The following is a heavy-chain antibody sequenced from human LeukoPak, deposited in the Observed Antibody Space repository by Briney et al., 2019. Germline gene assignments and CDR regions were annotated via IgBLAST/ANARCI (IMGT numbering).Heavy chain of an antibody. D-gene: IGHD2-15*01. CDR1: GFTYSSYR. V-gene: IGHV3-21*01. Sequence: GGSLRLSCASSGFTYSSYRMNWVRQPPAKGLEWVSSISSSSSYIYYADSVKGRFTISRDNAKNSLYLQMNSLRAEDTAVYYCARDRGFFCSGGSCYSRAHFDYWGQGTLVTVSS. CDR2: ISSSSSYI. J-gene: IGHJ4*02. CDR3: ARDRGFFCSGGSCYSRAHFDY.